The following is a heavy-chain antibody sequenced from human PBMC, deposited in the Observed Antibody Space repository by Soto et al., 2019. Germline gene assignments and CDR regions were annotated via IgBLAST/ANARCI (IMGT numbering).Heavy chain of an antibody. CDR3: ARDLDSTSHYGMDV. V-gene: IGHV3-66*01. Sequence: EVQLVESGGGLVQPGGSLRVSCAASGCTVSNNYMSWVRQAPGKGLEWVSVIYSGGSTYYADSVKGRFTISRDNSKNTLYLQMNSLRAEDTGVYYCARDLDSTSHYGMDVWGQGTMVTVSS. CDR1: GCTVSNNY. J-gene: IGHJ6*02. CDR2: IYSGGST. D-gene: IGHD3-16*01.